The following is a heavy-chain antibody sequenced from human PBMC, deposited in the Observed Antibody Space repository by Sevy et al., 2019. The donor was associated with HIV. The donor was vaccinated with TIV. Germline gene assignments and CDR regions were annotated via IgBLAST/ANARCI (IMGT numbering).Heavy chain of an antibody. CDR2: IAATGGST. V-gene: IGHV3-23*01. J-gene: IGHJ4*02. CDR3: ARHPPYYYDSTGYYNYFDY. Sequence: GGSLRLSCAASGFTFSNYAMSWVRLAPGKGLEWVSTIAATGGSTDYADSVRGRFTISRDNSRNTLYLQMNSLRADDTALYYCARHPPYYYDSTGYYNYFDYWGQGTLVTVSS. D-gene: IGHD3-22*01. CDR1: GFTFSNYA.